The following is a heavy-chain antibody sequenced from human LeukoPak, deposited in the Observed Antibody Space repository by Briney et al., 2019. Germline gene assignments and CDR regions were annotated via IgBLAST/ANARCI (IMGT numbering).Heavy chain of an antibody. V-gene: IGHV3-15*01. J-gene: IGHJ4*02. CDR1: GFTFSSYT. CDR2: ITSKTDGGTT. D-gene: IGHD3-9*01. Sequence: GGSLRLSCAASGFTFSSYTMNWVRQAPGRGLEWVGRITSKTDGGTTDYITPVKGRFTISRDDSKSTLYLHMDSLKTEDTAVYYCTTSTIYWGQGILVTVSA. CDR3: TTSTIY.